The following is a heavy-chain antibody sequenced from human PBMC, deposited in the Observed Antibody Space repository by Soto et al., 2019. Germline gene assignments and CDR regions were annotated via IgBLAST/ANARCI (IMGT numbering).Heavy chain of an antibody. Sequence: QVQLVESGGGVVQPGRSLRLSCAASGFTFSSYGMHWVRQAPGKGLEWVAVIWYDGSNKYYADSVKGRFTISRDNSKNTLYLQMNSLRAEDTAVYYCARGVAAAGTRGYYYYYGMDVWGQGTTVTVSS. V-gene: IGHV3-33*01. CDR3: ARGVAAAGTRGYYYYYGMDV. CDR2: IWYDGSNK. CDR1: GFTFSSYG. D-gene: IGHD6-13*01. J-gene: IGHJ6*02.